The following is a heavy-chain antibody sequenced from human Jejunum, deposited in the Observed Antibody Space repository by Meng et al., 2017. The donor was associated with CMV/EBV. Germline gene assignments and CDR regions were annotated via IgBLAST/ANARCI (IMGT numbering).Heavy chain of an antibody. Sequence: FNTFPISWVRQAPGQGLEWMGWVNPKNGGIQYAQRFRGRVTMTRDTSTSTAFMELSSLRSDDTAVYYCARAHNDYWTGYLDGFDIWGQGTRVTVSS. CDR3: ARAHNDYWTGYLDGFDI. CDR2: VNPKNGGI. D-gene: IGHD3/OR15-3a*01. V-gene: IGHV1-2*02. J-gene: IGHJ3*02. CDR1: FNTFP.